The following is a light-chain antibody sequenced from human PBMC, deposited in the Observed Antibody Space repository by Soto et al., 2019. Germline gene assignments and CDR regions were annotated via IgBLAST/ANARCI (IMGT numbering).Light chain of an antibody. CDR2: EVS. J-gene: IGLJ1*01. CDR1: SNDVGGYDY. V-gene: IGLV2-14*01. Sequence: QSVLTQPASVSGSPGHSITLSCTGTSNDVGGYDYVSWYQQHPGKAPKLVIYEVSHRPSGISDRFSGSKSGNTASLTISGLQVEDEADYYCSSYATSSPYVFGPGTKVTVL. CDR3: SSYATSSPYV.